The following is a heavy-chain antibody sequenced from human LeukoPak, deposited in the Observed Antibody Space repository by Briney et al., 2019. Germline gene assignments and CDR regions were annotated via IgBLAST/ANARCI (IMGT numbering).Heavy chain of an antibody. V-gene: IGHV3-48*01. D-gene: IGHD3-16*01. J-gene: IGHJ4*02. CDR1: GFTFSSHS. Sequence: GGSLRLSCAASGFTFSSHSMNWVRQAPGKGLEWVSYVSSSSGTIYYADSVKGRFTISRDNAKNSLYLQMNSLRAEDTAVYCCALGAPFKPFDYWGQGTLVTVSS. CDR2: VSSSSGTI. CDR3: ALGAPFKPFDY.